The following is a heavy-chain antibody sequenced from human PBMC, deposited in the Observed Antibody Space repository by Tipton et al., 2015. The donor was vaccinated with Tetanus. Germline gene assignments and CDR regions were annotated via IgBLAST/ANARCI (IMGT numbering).Heavy chain of an antibody. D-gene: IGHD2-21*02. CDR1: EFTFSPCW. CDR2: IDRQGGDE. J-gene: IGHJ4*02. CDR3: AALDTAKALTHGSFTGGH. Sequence: GSLRLSCVASEFTFSPCWMSWVRQAPGRGLEWLANIDRQGGDEYYVDSVRGRFTISKDDAQNSLYLQMNSLRAEDTGIYYCAALDTAKALTHGSFTGGHWGQGILVSVSS. V-gene: IGHV3-7*01.